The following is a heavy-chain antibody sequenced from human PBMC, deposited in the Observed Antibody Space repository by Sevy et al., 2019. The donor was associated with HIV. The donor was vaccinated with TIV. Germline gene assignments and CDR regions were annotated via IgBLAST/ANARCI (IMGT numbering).Heavy chain of an antibody. CDR2: IIPIFGTT. CDR3: ARTPLLTIPGTTDVYFDN. J-gene: IGHJ4*02. D-gene: IGHD1-7*01. V-gene: IGHV1-69*13. CDR1: GGTFSNYA. Sequence: ASVKVSCKASGGTFSNYALSWMRQAPGQGLEWMGGIIPIFGTTNLAQTFQGRVTITADHSRSTAYMELSSLRAADTAVYYCARTPLLTIPGTTDVYFDNWGQGTLVTVSS.